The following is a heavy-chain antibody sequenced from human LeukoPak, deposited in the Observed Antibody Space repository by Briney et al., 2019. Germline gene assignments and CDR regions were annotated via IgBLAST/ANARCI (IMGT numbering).Heavy chain of an antibody. CDR3: ARFPYYYDSSGYPPRYFDY. Sequence: PGGSLRLSCAASGFTFSSYSMNWVRQAPGKGLEWVSSISSSSSYIYYADSVKGRFAISRDNAKNSLYLQMNSLRAEDTAVYYCARFPYYYDSSGYPPRYFDYWGQGTLVTVSS. D-gene: IGHD3-22*01. CDR2: ISSSSSYI. J-gene: IGHJ4*02. V-gene: IGHV3-21*01. CDR1: GFTFSSYS.